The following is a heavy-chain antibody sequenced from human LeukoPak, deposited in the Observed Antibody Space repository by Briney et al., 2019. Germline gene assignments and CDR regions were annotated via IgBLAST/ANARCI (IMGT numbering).Heavy chain of an antibody. V-gene: IGHV4-39*07. D-gene: IGHD1-26*01. CDR2: IYYSGNT. Sequence: SETLSLTCTVSGVSISSSNSYWGWIRQPPGKGLEWIGSIYYSGNTYYNASLKSQVSISIDTSKNQFSLKVTSVTAADTAMYYCARDQGGSYYPYWFDPWGQGTLVTVSS. CDR1: GVSISSSNSY. J-gene: IGHJ5*02. CDR3: ARDQGGSYYPYWFDP.